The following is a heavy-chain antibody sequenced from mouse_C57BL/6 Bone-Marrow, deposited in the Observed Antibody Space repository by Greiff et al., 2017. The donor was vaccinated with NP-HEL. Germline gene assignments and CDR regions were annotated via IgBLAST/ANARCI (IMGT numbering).Heavy chain of an antibody. Sequence: VQLQQPGAELVKPGASVKLSCKASGYTFTSYWMQWVKQRPGQGLEWIGELDPSASYTNYNPKFKGKATLTVDTSSSTAYTQLSSLTSEDSAVYYCARDYYGSSYPFDYWGQGTTLTVSS. V-gene: IGHV1-50*01. CDR2: LDPSASYT. CDR1: GYTFTSYW. CDR3: ARDYYGSSYPFDY. D-gene: IGHD1-1*01. J-gene: IGHJ2*01.